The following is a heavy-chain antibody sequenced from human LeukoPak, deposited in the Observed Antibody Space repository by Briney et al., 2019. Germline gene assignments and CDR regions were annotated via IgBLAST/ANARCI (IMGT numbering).Heavy chain of an antibody. CDR1: GFTFTKSA. D-gene: IGHD4-11*01. CDR2: IVVGSGNT. CDR3: AAGLRGPTVTGKYYYYGMGV. J-gene: IGHJ6*01. Sequence: ASVKVSCKASGFTFTKSALQWVRQARGQRLEWIGWIVVGSGNTDYAQKFQERVTITRDMFTSTAYMELSSLRSEDTAVYYCAAGLRGPTVTGKYYYYGMGVWGQGTTVTVSS. V-gene: IGHV1-58*01.